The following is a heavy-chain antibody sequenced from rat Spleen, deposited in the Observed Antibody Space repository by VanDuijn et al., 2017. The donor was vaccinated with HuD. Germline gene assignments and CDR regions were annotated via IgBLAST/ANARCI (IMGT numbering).Heavy chain of an antibody. CDR2: ISYDGGST. CDR1: GFTFSDYY. J-gene: IGHJ4*01. CDR3: ARLGIAADVMDA. D-gene: IGHD1-2*01. Sequence: EVQLAESGGGLVQPGRSLKLSCAASGFTFSDYYMAWVRQAPTEGLEWVASISYDGGSTYYRDSVKGRFTISRDNAKSSLYLQMDSLRSEDTATYYCARLGIAADVMDAWGQGASVTVSS. V-gene: IGHV5-20*01.